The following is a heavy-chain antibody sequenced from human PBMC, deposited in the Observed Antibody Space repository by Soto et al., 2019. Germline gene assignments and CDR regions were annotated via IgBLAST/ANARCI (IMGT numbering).Heavy chain of an antibody. J-gene: IGHJ4*02. CDR3: VATYGDYLDY. Sequence: ESLKISFKGIGYNFPTYWIVWVRQMPGKGLEWMAIIYPDDSDSRYSPSFQGQVTISADKSISTAYLQWSSLKASDTAIYYCVATYGDYLDYWGQGTLVTVSS. CDR1: GYNFPTYW. D-gene: IGHD4-17*01. CDR2: IYPDDSDS. V-gene: IGHV5-51*01.